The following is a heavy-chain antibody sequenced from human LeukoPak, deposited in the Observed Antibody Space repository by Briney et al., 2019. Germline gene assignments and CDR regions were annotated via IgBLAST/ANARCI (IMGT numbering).Heavy chain of an antibody. CDR2: IYYSGST. CDR3: ARVSGGYR. J-gene: IGHJ4*01. Sequence: SETLSLTCTVSGGSISSSSYYWGWIRQPPGKGLEWIVSIYYSGSTYYNPSLKSRVTISVDTSKNQFSLKLSSVTAADTAVYYCARVSGGYRWGQGTLVTVSS. D-gene: IGHD2-15*01. CDR1: GGSISSSSYY. V-gene: IGHV4-39*07.